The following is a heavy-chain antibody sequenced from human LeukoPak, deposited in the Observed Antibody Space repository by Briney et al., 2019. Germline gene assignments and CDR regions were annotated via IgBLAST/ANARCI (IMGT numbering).Heavy chain of an antibody. Sequence: ASVKVSCKASGYTFTSYYMHWVRQAPGQGLEWMGIINPSGGSTSYAQKFQGRVTMTRDTSTSTVYMELSSLRHEDTAVYYCARVPALGYGDPQGPFDYWGQGTLVTVSS. CDR1: GYTFTSYY. D-gene: IGHD4-17*01. CDR3: ARVPALGYGDPQGPFDY. V-gene: IGHV1-46*01. CDR2: INPSGGST. J-gene: IGHJ4*02.